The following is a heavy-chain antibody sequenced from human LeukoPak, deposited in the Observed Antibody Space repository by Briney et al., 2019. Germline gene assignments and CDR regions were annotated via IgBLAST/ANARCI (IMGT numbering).Heavy chain of an antibody. J-gene: IGHJ4*02. Sequence: SETLSLTCAVFGGSFSGYYWSWIRQPPGKGLEWIGEINHSGSTNYNPSLKSRVTISVDTSKNQFSLKLSSVTAADTAVYYCASYGSGSFDYWGQGTLVTVSS. CDR2: INHSGST. CDR3: ASYGSGSFDY. V-gene: IGHV4-34*01. CDR1: GGSFSGYY. D-gene: IGHD3-10*01.